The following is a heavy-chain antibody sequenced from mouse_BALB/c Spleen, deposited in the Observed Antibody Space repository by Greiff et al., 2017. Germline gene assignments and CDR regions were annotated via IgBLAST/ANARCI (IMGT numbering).Heavy chain of an antibody. D-gene: IGHD2-1*01. V-gene: IGHV14-4*02. CDR1: GFNIRDYY. CDR2: IDPENGDT. J-gene: IGHJ1*01. CDR3: NALDGKNWYFDV. Sequence: VQLQQSGAGLVRSGASVKLSCTASGFNIRDYYMHWVKQRPEKGLEWIGWIDPENGDTEYAPKFQGRATMTADTSSNTSYLQLSSLTSEDTAVYYCNALDGKNWYFDVWGAGTTVTVSS.